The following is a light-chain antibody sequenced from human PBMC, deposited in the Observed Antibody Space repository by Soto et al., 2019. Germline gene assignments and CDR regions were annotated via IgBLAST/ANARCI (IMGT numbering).Light chain of an antibody. CDR1: QSVSSSQ. Sequence: VWTQSPGTLSLSPGGRATLSGLASQSVSSSQLTWFQQKPGQAPRLLIYAASNRAAGIPDRFSGSGSGTDFTLTISRLEPEDFAVYYCQQYGSAPFTFGGGTTVDIK. J-gene: IGKJ4*01. CDR3: QQYGSAPFT. CDR2: AAS. V-gene: IGKV3-20*01.